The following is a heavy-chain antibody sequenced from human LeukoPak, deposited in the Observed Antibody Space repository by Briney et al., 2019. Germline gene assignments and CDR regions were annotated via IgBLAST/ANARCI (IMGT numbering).Heavy chain of an antibody. J-gene: IGHJ4*02. Sequence: SEILSLTCTVSGGSISSRSYYWGWIRQPPGKGLEWIGSIYYSGSTYYNPSLKSRVTISVDTSKNQFSLKLSSVTAADTAVYYCARHFYCSSTSCSHYFDLWGQGTLVTVSS. V-gene: IGHV4-39*01. CDR3: ARHFYCSSTSCSHYFDL. CDR1: GGSISSRSYY. CDR2: IYYSGST. D-gene: IGHD2-2*01.